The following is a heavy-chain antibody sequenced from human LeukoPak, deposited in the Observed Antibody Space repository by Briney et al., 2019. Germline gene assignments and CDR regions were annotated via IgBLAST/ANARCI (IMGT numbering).Heavy chain of an antibody. CDR3: AREGYCSSTSCPRRSRYFDY. CDR1: GGTFSSYA. D-gene: IGHD2-2*01. J-gene: IGHJ4*02. Sequence: GSSVKVSCKASGGTFSSYAISWVRQAPGQGLEWMGGIIPIFGTANYAQKFQGRVTITADKSTSTAYTELSSLRSEDTAVYYCAREGYCSSTSCPRRSRYFDYWGQGTLVTVSS. V-gene: IGHV1-69*06. CDR2: IIPIFGTA.